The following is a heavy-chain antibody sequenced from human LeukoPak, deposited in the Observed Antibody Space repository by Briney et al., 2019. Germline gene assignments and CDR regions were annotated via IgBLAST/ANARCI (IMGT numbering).Heavy chain of an antibody. CDR3: ARVGCSSTSCYRIDDAFDI. V-gene: IGHV4-31*03. CDR2: IYYSGST. Sequence: PSETLSLTCTVSGGSISSGGYYWSWIRQHPGTGLEWIGYIYYSGSTYYNPSLKSRVTISVDTPKNQFSLKLSSVTAADTAVYYCARVGCSSTSCYRIDDAFDIWGQGTMVTVSS. CDR1: GGSISSGGYY. J-gene: IGHJ3*02. D-gene: IGHD2-2*01.